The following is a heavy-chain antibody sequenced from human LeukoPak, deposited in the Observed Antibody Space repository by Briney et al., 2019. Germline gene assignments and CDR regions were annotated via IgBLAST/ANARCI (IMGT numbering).Heavy chain of an antibody. CDR3: ARDRGISGRVDY. Sequence: PSETLSLTCAVYGGSFSGYYWSWIRQPPGKGLEWIGEINHSGSTNYNPSLKSRVTISVDTSKNQFSLKLSSVTAADTAVYYCARDRGISGRVDYWGQGTLVTVSS. J-gene: IGHJ4*02. CDR1: GGSFSGYY. CDR2: INHSGST. D-gene: IGHD1-26*01. V-gene: IGHV4-34*01.